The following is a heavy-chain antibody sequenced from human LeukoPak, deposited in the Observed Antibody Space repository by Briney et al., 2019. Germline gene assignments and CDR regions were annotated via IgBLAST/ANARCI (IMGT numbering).Heavy chain of an antibody. CDR2: IYTSGST. CDR3: ARGGANYMNYGWFDP. V-gene: IGHV4-4*07. CDR1: GGSISAYH. Sequence: SETLSLTCSVSGGSISAYHWAWIRQPAGKGLEWIGRIYTSGSTDYNPSPKSRVTISVDTSKDQFSLKLASLTAADTAVYYCARGGANYMNYGWFDPWGQGTLVTVSS. J-gene: IGHJ5*02. D-gene: IGHD1-7*01.